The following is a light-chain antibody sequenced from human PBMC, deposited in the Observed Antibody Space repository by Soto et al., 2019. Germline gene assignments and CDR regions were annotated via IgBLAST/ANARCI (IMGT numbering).Light chain of an antibody. CDR3: GSYTSSDTMI. J-gene: IGLJ2*01. CDR1: SSDIGRYNY. V-gene: IGLV2-14*03. Sequence: QSVLTQPASVSGSPGQSITISCTGTSSDIGRYNYVSWYQHSPGKAPKLIIYDVSDRPSGVSNRFSGSKSGTTASLTISGLQAEDEADYYCGSYTSSDTMIFGGGTQLTV. CDR2: DVS.